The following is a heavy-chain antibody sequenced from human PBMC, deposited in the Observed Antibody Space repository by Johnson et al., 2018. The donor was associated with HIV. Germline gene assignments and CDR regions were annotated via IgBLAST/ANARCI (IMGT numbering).Heavy chain of an antibody. CDR1: GFTFRSYG. Sequence: QVQLVESGGGVVQPGGSLRLSCAASGFTFRSYGMHWVRQAPGKGLEWVAFIRYDASNKYYGDSVKGRFTISRDNSKNTLYLQMDSLRVEDTAVYYCASGDRSIWGQGTMVTVSS. CDR2: IRYDASNK. V-gene: IGHV3-30*02. D-gene: IGHD7-27*01. CDR3: ASGDRSI. J-gene: IGHJ3*02.